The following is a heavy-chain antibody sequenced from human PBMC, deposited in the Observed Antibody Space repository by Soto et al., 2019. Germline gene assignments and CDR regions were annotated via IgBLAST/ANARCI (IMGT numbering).Heavy chain of an antibody. D-gene: IGHD3-10*01. CDR2: IWYDGSNK. CDR1: GFTFSSYG. Sequence: GGSLRLSCAASGFTFSSYGMHWVRQAPGKGLEWVAVIWYDGSNKYYADSVKGRFTISRDNSKNTLYLQMNSLRAEDTAVYYCARLAYGSGSVHYGMDVWGQGTTVTVSS. CDR3: ARLAYGSGSVHYGMDV. J-gene: IGHJ6*02. V-gene: IGHV3-33*01.